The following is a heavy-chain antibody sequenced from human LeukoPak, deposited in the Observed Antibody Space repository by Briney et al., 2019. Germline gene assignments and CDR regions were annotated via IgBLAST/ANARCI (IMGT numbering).Heavy chain of an antibody. Sequence: GGSLRLSCAASGFTFSSYSMNWVRQAPGKGLEWVSSISSSSSYIYYADSVKGRFTISRDNSKNTLYLQMNSLRAEDTAVYYCASAPQGGAFDIWGQGTMVTVSS. CDR1: GFTFSSYS. V-gene: IGHV3-21*01. CDR3: ASAPQGGAFDI. J-gene: IGHJ3*02. CDR2: ISSSSSYI.